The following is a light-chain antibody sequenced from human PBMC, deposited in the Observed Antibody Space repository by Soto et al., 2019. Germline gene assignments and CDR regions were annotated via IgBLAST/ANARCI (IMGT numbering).Light chain of an antibody. Sequence: DIQMTQSPSTLSASVGDRVTITCRASQSISSYLNWYQQKPGKAPKLLIYAASSLQSGVPSRFSGSGSGTDFTLTISSLQPEDFATYYCQQSYSTLLTFGGGTKV. CDR2: AAS. CDR1: QSISSY. J-gene: IGKJ4*01. V-gene: IGKV1-39*01. CDR3: QQSYSTLLT.